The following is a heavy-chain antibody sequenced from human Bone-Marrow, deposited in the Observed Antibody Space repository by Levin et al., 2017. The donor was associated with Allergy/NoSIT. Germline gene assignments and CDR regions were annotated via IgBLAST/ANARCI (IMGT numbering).Heavy chain of an antibody. J-gene: IGHJ4*02. CDR2: IKSEAAGGTT. CDR1: GFTFSNAW. V-gene: IGHV3-15*01. CDR3: AAGVGHSDFDY. Sequence: PGGSLRLSCAASGFTFSNAWMNWVRQAPGKGLDWVGRIKSEAAGGTTDYAAPVNGRFSISRDESKETVYLQMNSLKIEDTALYFCAAGVGHSDFDYWGQGILVTVSS. D-gene: IGHD1-26*01.